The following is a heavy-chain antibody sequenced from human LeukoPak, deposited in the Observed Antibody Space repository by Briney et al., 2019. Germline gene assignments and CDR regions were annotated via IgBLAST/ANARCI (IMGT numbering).Heavy chain of an antibody. CDR2: IYPGDSDT. J-gene: IGHJ6*03. V-gene: IGHV5-51*01. CDR1: GYSFTSYW. D-gene: IGHD4-17*01. Sequence: GESLKISCKGSGYSFTSYWIGWVRQIPGKGLEWMGVIYPGDSDTRYSPSFQGQVTISADKSIRTAYLQWSSLKASDTAMYYCARGNYDDFAYYYYMDVWGKGTTVTVSS. CDR3: ARGNYDDFAYYYYMDV.